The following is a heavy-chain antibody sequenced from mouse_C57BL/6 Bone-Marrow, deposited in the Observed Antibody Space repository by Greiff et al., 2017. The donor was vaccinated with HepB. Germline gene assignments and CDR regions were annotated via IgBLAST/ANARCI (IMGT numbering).Heavy chain of an antibody. CDR1: GYAFTNYL. V-gene: IGHV1-54*01. CDR3: ARRPTTVVATDY. CDR2: INPGSGGT. J-gene: IGHJ2*01. Sequence: VQLQQSGAELVRPGPSVKVSCKASGYAFTNYLIEWVKQRPGQGLEWIGVINPGSGGTNYNEKFKGKATLTADKSSSTAYMQLSSLTSEDSAVYCCARRPTTVVATDYWGQGTTLTVSS. D-gene: IGHD1-1*01.